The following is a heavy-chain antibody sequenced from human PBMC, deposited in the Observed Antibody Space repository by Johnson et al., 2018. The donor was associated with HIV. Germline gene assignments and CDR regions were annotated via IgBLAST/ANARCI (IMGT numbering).Heavy chain of an antibody. J-gene: IGHJ1*01. Sequence: VQLVESGGDLVQPGGSLRLSCAASGFTFSNYWMSWVRQAPGKGLEWVANINEDGSEEYYVDSMEGRFIISRDNSKNTLYLQMGPASSVLELGDNVRGLLGLRWAMWG. CDR2: INEDGSEE. CDR3: RGLLGLRWAM. D-gene: IGHD3-10*02. CDR1: GFTFSNYW. V-gene: IGHV3-7*02.